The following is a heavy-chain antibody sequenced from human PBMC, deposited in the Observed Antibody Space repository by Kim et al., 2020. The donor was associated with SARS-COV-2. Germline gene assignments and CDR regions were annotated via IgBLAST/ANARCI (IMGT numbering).Heavy chain of an antibody. CDR1: GYTFTGYY. CDR3: AREGGDGYSSDYFDY. J-gene: IGHJ4*02. Sequence: ASVKVSCKASGYTFTGYYMHWVRQAPGQGLEWMGWINPNSGGTNYAQKFQGRVTMTRDTSISTAYMELSRLRSDDTAVYYCAREGGDGYSSDYFDYWGQGTLVTVSS. CDR2: INPNSGGT. D-gene: IGHD4-4*01. V-gene: IGHV1-2*02.